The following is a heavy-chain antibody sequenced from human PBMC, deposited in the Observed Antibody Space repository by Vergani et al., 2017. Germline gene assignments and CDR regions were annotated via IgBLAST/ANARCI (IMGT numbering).Heavy chain of an antibody. CDR3: ARDHIVSGAFDI. Sequence: ELQLVESGGGLVQPGGSLRLSCAASGFTFSSYEMNWVRQAPGKGLEWVSYISSSGSTIYYADSVKGRFTISRDNAKNSLYLQMNSLRAEDTAVYYCARDHIVSGAFDIWGQGTMVTVSS. D-gene: IGHD2-21*01. V-gene: IGHV3-48*03. J-gene: IGHJ3*02. CDR2: ISSSGSTI. CDR1: GFTFSSYE.